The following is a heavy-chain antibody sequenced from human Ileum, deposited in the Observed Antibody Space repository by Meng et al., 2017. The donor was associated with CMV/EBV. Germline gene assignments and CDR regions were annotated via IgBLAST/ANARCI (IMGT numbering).Heavy chain of an antibody. CDR1: GYTSIDYF. CDR3: VTYSGSSRGFGS. CDR2: INCNSGAT. J-gene: IGHJ5*01. Sequence: ASVKVSCKASGYTSIDYFMFWLRQAPGQGLDWIGWINCNSGATQYAQEFQGRVTMTRDTSIATVYMDLSSLTSDDTAVYYCVTYSGSSRGFGSWGPGTLVTVSS. D-gene: IGHD1-26*01. V-gene: IGHV1-2*02.